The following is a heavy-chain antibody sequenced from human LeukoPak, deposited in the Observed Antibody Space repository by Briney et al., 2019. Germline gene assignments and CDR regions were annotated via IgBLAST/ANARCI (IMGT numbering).Heavy chain of an antibody. D-gene: IGHD5-18*01. Sequence: SVKVSCKASGYTFTSYGISWVRQAPGQGLEWMGGIIPIFGTANYAQKFQGRVTITADESTSTAYMELSSLRSEDTAVYYCARDGYSYGYGHHNFDYWGQGTLVTVSS. V-gene: IGHV1-69*13. CDR2: IIPIFGTA. CDR1: GYTFTSYG. CDR3: ARDGYSYGYGHHNFDY. J-gene: IGHJ4*02.